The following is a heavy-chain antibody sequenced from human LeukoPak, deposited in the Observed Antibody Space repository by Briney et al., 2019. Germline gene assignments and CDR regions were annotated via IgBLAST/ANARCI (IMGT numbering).Heavy chain of an antibody. J-gene: IGHJ4*02. D-gene: IGHD3-9*01. CDR1: GYTFTSYD. CDR2: ISAYNGNT. V-gene: IGHV1-18*01. Sequence: GASVKVSCKASGYTFTSYDVNWVRQATGQGLEWMGWISAYNGNTNYAQKLQGRVTMTTDTSTSTAYMELRSLRSDDTAVYYCARSETYYDILTYDYWGQGTLVTVSS. CDR3: ARSETYYDILTYDY.